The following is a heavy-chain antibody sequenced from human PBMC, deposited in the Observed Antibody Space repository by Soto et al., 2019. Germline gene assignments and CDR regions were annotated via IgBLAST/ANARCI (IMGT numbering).Heavy chain of an antibody. V-gene: IGHV4-30-4*08. CDR2: IHYTGSI. Sequence: SETLSLTCAVSGGSISSEYFHWTWIRQSPGKGLEWIGYIHYTGSIMYNPSFKSRLTMAVDTTKNQFSLQLTSVTAADTAVYFCAREDDGGDRDYYGLDVWGQGTTVAVSS. CDR3: AREDDGGDRDYYGLDV. J-gene: IGHJ6*02. CDR1: GGSISSEYFH. D-gene: IGHD2-21*02.